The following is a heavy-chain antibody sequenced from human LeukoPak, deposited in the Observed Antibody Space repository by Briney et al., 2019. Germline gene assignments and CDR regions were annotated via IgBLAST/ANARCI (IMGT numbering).Heavy chain of an antibody. D-gene: IGHD6-19*01. J-gene: IGHJ5*02. Sequence: SETLSLTCAVSGVSISSSNWWSWVRQPPGKGLEWIGEIYHSGSTNYSPSLKSRVTISVDKSKNQFSLKLSSVTAADTAVYYCARDKKSAVAGPGAFDPWGQGTLVTVSS. CDR1: GVSISSSNW. CDR3: ARDKKSAVAGPGAFDP. CDR2: IYHSGST. V-gene: IGHV4-4*02.